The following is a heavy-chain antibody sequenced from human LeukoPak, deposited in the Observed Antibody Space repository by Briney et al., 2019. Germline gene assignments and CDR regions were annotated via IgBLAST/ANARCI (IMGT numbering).Heavy chain of an antibody. D-gene: IGHD2-21*02. Sequence: PGGSLRLSCAASGFTFSSYSMNWVRQAPGKGLEWVSSISSSSSYIYYADSVKGRFTISRDNAKNSLYLQMNSLRAEDTAVYYCARAILRDIVVVTAIPVDYWGQGTLVTVSS. V-gene: IGHV3-21*01. CDR1: GFTFSSYS. J-gene: IGHJ4*02. CDR3: ARAILRDIVVVTAIPVDY. CDR2: ISSSSSYI.